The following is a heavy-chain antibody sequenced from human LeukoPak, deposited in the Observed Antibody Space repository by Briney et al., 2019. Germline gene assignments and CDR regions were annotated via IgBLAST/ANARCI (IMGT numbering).Heavy chain of an antibody. V-gene: IGHV3-30-3*01. CDR2: ISYDGSDK. CDR1: GFTFDRYG. J-gene: IGHJ5*02. CDR3: PRDRSNCFDP. Sequence: PGGSLRLSCAASGFTFDRYGMHWVRQAPGKGLEWVAVISYDGSDKYYVDSVKGRFIISRDISKNTRYLQMNSLRVEATAVYYSPRDRSNCFDPWGQGTLVTVSS.